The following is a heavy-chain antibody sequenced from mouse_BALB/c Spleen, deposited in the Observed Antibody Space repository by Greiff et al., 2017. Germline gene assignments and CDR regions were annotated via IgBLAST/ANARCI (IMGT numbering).Heavy chain of an antibody. J-gene: IGHJ4*01. Sequence: QVQLKESGPGLVQPSQSLSITCTVSGFSLTSYGVHWVRQSPGKGLEWLGVIWSGGSTDYNAAFISRLSISKDNSKSQVFFKMNSLQANDTAIYYCARKKAIRDYYAMDYWGQGTSVTVSS. CDR1: GFSLTSYG. CDR2: IWSGGST. V-gene: IGHV2-2*02. CDR3: ARKKAIRDYYAMDY.